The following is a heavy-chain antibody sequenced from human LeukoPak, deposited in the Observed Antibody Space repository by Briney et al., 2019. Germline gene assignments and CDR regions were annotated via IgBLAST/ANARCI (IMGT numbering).Heavy chain of an antibody. CDR3: AVGSTMIDY. V-gene: IGHV3-30*03. CDR1: GFTFISYG. Sequence: GGSLRLSCAASGFTFISYGMHWVRQAPGKGLEWVAVISYDGSNKYYADSVKGRFTISRDNSKNTLYLQMNSLRAEDTAVYYCAVGSTMIDYWGQGTLVTVSS. CDR2: ISYDGSNK. D-gene: IGHD1-1*01. J-gene: IGHJ4*02.